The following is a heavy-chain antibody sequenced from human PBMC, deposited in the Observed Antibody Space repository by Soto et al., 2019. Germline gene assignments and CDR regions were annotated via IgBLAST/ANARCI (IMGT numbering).Heavy chain of an antibody. D-gene: IGHD5-12*01. Sequence: GGSLRLSCAASGFTFSSYGMHWVRQAPGKGLEWVAVIWYDGSNKYYADSVKGRFTISRDNSENTLYLQMNSLRAEDTAVYYCARDRYSGYDYGSIVDYWGQGTLVTVSS. CDR3: ARDRYSGYDYGSIVDY. CDR2: IWYDGSNK. CDR1: GFTFSSYG. V-gene: IGHV3-33*01. J-gene: IGHJ4*02.